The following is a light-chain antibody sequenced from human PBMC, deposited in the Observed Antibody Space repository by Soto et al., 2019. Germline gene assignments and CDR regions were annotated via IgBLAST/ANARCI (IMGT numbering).Light chain of an antibody. V-gene: IGLV2-14*01. CDR1: SSDVGGYNY. J-gene: IGLJ1*01. CDR2: EVS. CDR3: NSFASSSTFV. Sequence: QSALTQPDSVSGSTGQSITISCPGSSSDVGGYNYVSWYQQHPGKAPKLMIYEVSNRPSGVSNRFSGSKSGNTASLTISGLQAEDEADYYCNSFASSSTFVFGTGTKLTVL.